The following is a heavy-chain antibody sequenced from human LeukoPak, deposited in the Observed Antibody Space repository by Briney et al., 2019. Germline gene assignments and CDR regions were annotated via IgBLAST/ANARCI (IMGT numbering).Heavy chain of an antibody. V-gene: IGHV3-74*01. CDR3: VSFYETY. J-gene: IGHJ4*02. CDR2: INSDGSWI. CDR1: GNYW. D-gene: IGHD2-2*01. Sequence: GGSLRLSCAASGNYWMHWVRQAPGEGLVWVSHINSDGSWISYADSVKGRFTISKDNAKNTVYLQMNNLRAEDTAVYYCVSFYETYWGRGTLVTVSS.